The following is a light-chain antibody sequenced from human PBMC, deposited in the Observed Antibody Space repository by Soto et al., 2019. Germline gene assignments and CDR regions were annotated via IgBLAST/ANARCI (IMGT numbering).Light chain of an antibody. Sequence: QSVLTQPASVSGSPGQSITISCTGTSSDIDAYNYVSWYQQHPGKAPKLMIYDVSNRPSGISNRFSGSKSGNTASLTISGLQAEDEADYYCGSYTTSSTYVFGTGTKATVL. V-gene: IGLV2-14*01. J-gene: IGLJ1*01. CDR1: SSDIDAYNY. CDR3: GSYTTSSTYV. CDR2: DVS.